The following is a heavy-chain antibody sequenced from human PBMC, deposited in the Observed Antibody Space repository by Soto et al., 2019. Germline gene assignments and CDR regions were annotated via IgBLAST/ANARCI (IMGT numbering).Heavy chain of an antibody. CDR3: ARDKYSTNWFDY. Sequence: EVQLVESGGGLVKPGGSLRLSCAASGFTFSLYSMNWVRQAPGKGLEWVSSISYSSTYLYYADSVKGRFTISRDNGKNSLYLQLNSLRAEDPAVYYCARDKYSTNWFDYWGQGTLVTVSS. J-gene: IGHJ5*01. CDR2: ISYSSTYL. D-gene: IGHD6-13*01. V-gene: IGHV3-21*01. CDR1: GFTFSLYS.